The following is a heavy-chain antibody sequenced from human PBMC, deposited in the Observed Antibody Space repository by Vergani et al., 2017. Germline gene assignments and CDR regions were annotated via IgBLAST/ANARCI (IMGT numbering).Heavy chain of an antibody. V-gene: IGHV3-23*04. J-gene: IGHJ2*01. Sequence: EVQLVESGGGLVQPGGSLRLSCAASGFTVSSNYMSWVRQAPGKGLEWVSAISGSGGSTYYADSVKGRFTISRDNSKNTLYLQMNSLRAEDTAVYYCARSYYDFWSGYRTSYWYFDLWGRGTLVTVSS. CDR3: ARSYYDFWSGYRTSYWYFDL. CDR1: GFTVSSNY. D-gene: IGHD3-3*01. CDR2: SGSGGST.